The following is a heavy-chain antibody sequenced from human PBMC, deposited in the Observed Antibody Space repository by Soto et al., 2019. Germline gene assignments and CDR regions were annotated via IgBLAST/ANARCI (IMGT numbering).Heavy chain of an antibody. J-gene: IGHJ4*02. CDR2: IYYSGST. V-gene: IGHV4-59*01. CDR3: AILAYCGGDCYWVDY. Sequence: SETLSLTCTVSGVSISSYYWSWIRQPPGKGLEWIGYIYYSGSTNYNPSLKSRVTISVDTSKNQFSLKLSSVTAADTAVYYCAILAYCGGDCYWVDYWGQGTLVTVSS. CDR1: GVSISSYY. D-gene: IGHD2-21*01.